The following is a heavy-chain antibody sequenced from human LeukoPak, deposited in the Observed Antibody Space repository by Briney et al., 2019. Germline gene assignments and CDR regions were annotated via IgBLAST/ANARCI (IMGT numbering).Heavy chain of an antibody. V-gene: IGHV1-2*02. Sequence: ASVKVSCKASGYTFTGYYMHWVRQAPGQGLEWMGWINPNSGGTNYAQKFQGRVTMTRDTSISTAYMELSRLRSDDTAVYYCARDSRYQLLGVGLSNAFDIWGQGTMVSVRS. J-gene: IGHJ3*02. D-gene: IGHD2-2*01. CDR1: GYTFTGYY. CDR2: INPNSGGT. CDR3: ARDSRYQLLGVGLSNAFDI.